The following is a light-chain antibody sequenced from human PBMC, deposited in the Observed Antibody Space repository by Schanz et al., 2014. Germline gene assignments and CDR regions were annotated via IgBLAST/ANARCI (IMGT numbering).Light chain of an antibody. J-gene: IGLJ3*02. CDR2: DVS. Sequence: QSALTQPASVSGSPGQSITISCTGTSSDVGRYNFVSWYQQHPDKAPKLMIYDVSNRPSGVSNRFSGSKSANTASLTISGLQAEDEADYYCSSYTSSSTRVFGGGTKLTVL. CDR3: SSYTSSSTRV. CDR1: SSDVGRYNF. V-gene: IGLV2-14*03.